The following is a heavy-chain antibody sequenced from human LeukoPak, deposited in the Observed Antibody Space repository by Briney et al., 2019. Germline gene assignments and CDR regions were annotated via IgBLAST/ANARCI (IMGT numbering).Heavy chain of an antibody. D-gene: IGHD3-10*01. CDR2: TYYRSKWYN. Sequence: SQTLSLTCAISGDSSSSSSAAWSWLRQSPSRGLEWLGKTYYRSKWYNDYANSVKSRISINSDTSKNQISLQLNSVTPEDTAVYYCARGTGTFDFWGQGTLVTVSS. J-gene: IGHJ4*02. V-gene: IGHV6-1*01. CDR3: ARGTGTFDF. CDR1: GDSSSSSSAA.